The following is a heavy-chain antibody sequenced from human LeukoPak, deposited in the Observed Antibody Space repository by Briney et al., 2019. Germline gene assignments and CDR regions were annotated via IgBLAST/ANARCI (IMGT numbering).Heavy chain of an antibody. D-gene: IGHD6-13*01. Sequence: PGWSLRLSCAASGFTFSSYAMSWVRQAPGKGLEWVSAISGSGGSTYYADSVKGRFTISRDNSKNTLYLQMNSLRAEDTAVYYCAKDGGSSSWYYLAGYFDLWGRGTLVTVSS. J-gene: IGHJ2*01. CDR1: GFTFSSYA. CDR2: ISGSGGST. CDR3: AKDGGSSSWYYLAGYFDL. V-gene: IGHV3-23*01.